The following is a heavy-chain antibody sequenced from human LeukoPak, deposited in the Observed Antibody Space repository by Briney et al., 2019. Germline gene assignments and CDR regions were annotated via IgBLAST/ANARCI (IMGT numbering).Heavy chain of an antibody. V-gene: IGHV1-69*04. Sequence: SVKVSCKASGGTFSSYAISWVRQAPGQGLEWMGRIIPILGIANYAQKFQGRVTITADKSTSTAYMELSSLRSEDTAVYYCARGIAARRLYYYYMDIWGKGTTVTVSS. D-gene: IGHD6-6*01. J-gene: IGHJ6*03. CDR1: GGTFSSYA. CDR2: IIPILGIA. CDR3: ARGIAARRLYYYYMDI.